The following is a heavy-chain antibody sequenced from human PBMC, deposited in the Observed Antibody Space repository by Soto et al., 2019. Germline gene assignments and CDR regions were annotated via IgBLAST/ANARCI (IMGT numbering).Heavy chain of an antibody. Sequence: QIQLWQSAAEVLKPGASVKVSCKASGYTFSNYGISWVRQAPGQGLEWTAWISGYNGDTKTAQSLQGRVTVTTDTSTSTAYMELRSLRSDDTAIYYCARSLGSGTGFDYWGQGTLVTVSS. J-gene: IGHJ4*02. CDR2: ISGYNGDT. CDR3: ARSLGSGTGFDY. CDR1: GYTFSNYG. D-gene: IGHD3-10*01. V-gene: IGHV1-18*01.